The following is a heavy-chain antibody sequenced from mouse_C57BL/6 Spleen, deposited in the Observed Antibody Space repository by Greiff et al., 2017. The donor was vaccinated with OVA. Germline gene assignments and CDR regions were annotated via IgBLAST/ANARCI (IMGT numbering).Heavy chain of an antibody. D-gene: IGHD1-1*01. V-gene: IGHV1-50*01. CDR3: YYYGSSYDAMDY. J-gene: IGHJ4*01. CDR1: GYTFTSYW. CDR2: IDPSDSYT. Sequence: QVQLQQPGAELVKPGASVKLSCKASGYTFTSYWMQWVKQRPGQGLEWIGEIDPSDSYTNYNQKFKGKATLTVDTSSSTAYMQLSSLTSEDSAVYYCYYYGSSYDAMDYWGQGTSVTVSS.